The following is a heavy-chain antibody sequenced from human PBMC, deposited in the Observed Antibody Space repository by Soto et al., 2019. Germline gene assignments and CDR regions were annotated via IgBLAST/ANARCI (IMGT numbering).Heavy chain of an antibody. CDR3: ARDMYSSSSWGYDFDY. CDR2: IIPIFGTA. V-gene: IGHV1-69*12. J-gene: IGHJ4*02. CDR1: GGTFSSYA. D-gene: IGHD6-6*01. Sequence: QVQLVQSGAEVKKPGSSVKVSCKASGGTFSSYAISWVRQAPGQGLEWMGGIIPIFGTANYAQKFQGRVTITADEDTSTDYMELSSRRSEDTAVYYCARDMYSSSSWGYDFDYWGQGTLVTVSS.